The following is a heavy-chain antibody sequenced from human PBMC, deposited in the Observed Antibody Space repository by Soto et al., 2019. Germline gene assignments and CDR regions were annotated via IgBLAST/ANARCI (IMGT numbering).Heavy chain of an antibody. CDR3: ARSDYGDYVMGFDY. CDR1: GFTVSSNY. V-gene: IGHV3-66*01. D-gene: IGHD4-17*01. Sequence: EVQLVESGGGWVQPGGSLRLSCAASGFTVSSNYMSRVRQAPGKGLEWVSVIYSGGSTYYADSVKGRFTISRDNSKNTLYLQMNSLRAEDTAVYYCARSDYGDYVMGFDYWGQGTLVTVSS. CDR2: IYSGGST. J-gene: IGHJ4*02.